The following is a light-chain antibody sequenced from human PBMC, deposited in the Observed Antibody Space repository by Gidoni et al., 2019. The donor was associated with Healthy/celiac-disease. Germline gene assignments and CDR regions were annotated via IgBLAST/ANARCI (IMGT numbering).Light chain of an antibody. CDR3: QQYNNWPPA. CDR1: QSFSSN. CDR2: GAS. V-gene: IGKV3-15*01. J-gene: IGKJ5*01. Sequence: EIVMTQSQSTLSVSRGERATLSCSASQSFSSNLAWYQQKPGQAPRLLIYGASTRATGIPARFSGSGSGTEFTLTLSSLQSEDFAVYYCQQYNNWPPAFGQATRLEIK.